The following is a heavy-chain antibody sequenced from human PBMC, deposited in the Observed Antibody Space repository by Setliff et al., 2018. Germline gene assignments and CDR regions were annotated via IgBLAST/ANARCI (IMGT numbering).Heavy chain of an antibody. V-gene: IGHV3-7*01. CDR2: INPHGSEK. CDR3: ARDGVFYAMDF. Sequence: ETLSLTCTVSGGSISSMSYYWGWVRQAPGKGLEWLASINPHGSEKYYADSVKGRFTISRDNAKNSLYLQMNSLRAEDSAVYYCARDGVFYAMDFWGQGTTVTVSS. CDR1: GGSISSMSYY. J-gene: IGHJ6*02. D-gene: IGHD3-10*01.